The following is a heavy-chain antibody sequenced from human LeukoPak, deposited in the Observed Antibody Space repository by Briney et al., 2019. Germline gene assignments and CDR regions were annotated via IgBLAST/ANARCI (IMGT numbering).Heavy chain of an antibody. CDR1: GGFISSYY. J-gene: IGHJ4*02. CDR3: GGSSWQYYFDY. D-gene: IGHD6-13*01. CDR2: IYTSGST. Sequence: SGTLSLTCTGSGGFISSYYWSWIRQPAGKGLEWIGRIYTSGSTNYNPSLKSRVTMSVDTSKNQFSLKLSSVTAADTAVYYCGGSSWQYYFDYWGQGTLVTVSS. V-gene: IGHV4-4*07.